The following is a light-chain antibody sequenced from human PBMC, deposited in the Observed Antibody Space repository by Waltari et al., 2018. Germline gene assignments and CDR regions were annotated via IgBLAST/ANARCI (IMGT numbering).Light chain of an antibody. CDR1: ETLLHSNGYLY. Sequence: DIVMTQSPLSLPVKPGEPASISCTSSETLLHSNGYLYLNWYLQKPGQSPQLLIYFTSNRSSGVPDRLSGSGSSTEFTLKIGRVELEDLGVYYCMQTLKVPYTFGQGTKLEIK. CDR3: MQTLKVPYT. CDR2: FTS. J-gene: IGKJ2*01. V-gene: IGKV2-28*01.